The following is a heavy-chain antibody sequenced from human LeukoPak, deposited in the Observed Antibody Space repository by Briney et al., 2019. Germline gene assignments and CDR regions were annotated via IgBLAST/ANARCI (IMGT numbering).Heavy chain of an antibody. J-gene: IGHJ4*02. D-gene: IGHD2-15*01. CDR2: TYYRYKWYN. V-gene: IGHV6-1*01. CDR1: RDSVSSNSAA. Sequence: SQTLSLTCAISRDSVSSNSAASNWIRQSPSRGLEWLERTYYRYKWYNDYAVSVKSRITIHPDTSKNQFSLQLNSVTPEDTAVYYCARVSVGSGGDYWGQGTLVTVSS. CDR3: ARVSVGSGGDY.